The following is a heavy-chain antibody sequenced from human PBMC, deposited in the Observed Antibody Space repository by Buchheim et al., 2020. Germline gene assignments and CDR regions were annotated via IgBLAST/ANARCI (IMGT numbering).Heavy chain of an antibody. CDR3: ARDWMSNWNDVGHYYYGMDV. D-gene: IGHD1-20*01. CDR2: IIPILGIA. V-gene: IGHV1-69*08. J-gene: IGHJ6*02. CDR1: GGTFSSYT. Sequence: QVQLVQSGAEVKKPGSSVKVSCKASGGTFSSYTISWVRQAPGQGLEWMGRIIPILGIANYAQKFQGRVTITADKSTSTAYMELSSLRSEDTAVYYCARDWMSNWNDVGHYYYGMDVWGQGTT.